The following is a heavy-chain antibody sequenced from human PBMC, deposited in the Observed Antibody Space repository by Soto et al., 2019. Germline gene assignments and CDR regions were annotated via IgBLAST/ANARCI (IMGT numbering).Heavy chain of an antibody. J-gene: IGHJ4*02. V-gene: IGHV3-30*18. CDR3: AKDPADYYDSRGYFDY. Sequence: GGSLRLSCAASGFTFSSYGMHWVRQAPGKGLEWVAVISYDGSNKYYADSVKGRFTISRDNSKNTLYLQMNSLRAEDTAVYYCAKDPADYYDSRGYFDYWGQGTLVTVSS. D-gene: IGHD3-22*01. CDR1: GFTFSSYG. CDR2: ISYDGSNK.